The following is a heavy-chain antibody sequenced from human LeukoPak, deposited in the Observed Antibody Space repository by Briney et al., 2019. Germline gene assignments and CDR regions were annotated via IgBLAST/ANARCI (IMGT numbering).Heavy chain of an antibody. CDR2: VYSSGTT. D-gene: IGHD1-14*01. CDR3: ARQAGGGNDAFDI. CDR1: GDSIRSMSYY. Sequence: SETLSLTCKVSGDSIRSMSYYWGWIRQSPGKGLEWIATVYSSGTTYFNPSVKSRVTIFMDPSKNQFSLKLTSVTAADTAVYYCARQAGGGNDAFDIWGQGKWSPSFQ. J-gene: IGHJ3*02. V-gene: IGHV4-39*01.